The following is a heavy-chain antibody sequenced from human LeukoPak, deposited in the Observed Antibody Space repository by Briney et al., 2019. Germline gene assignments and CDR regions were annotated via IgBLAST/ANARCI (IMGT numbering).Heavy chain of an antibody. CDR3: ARQTGSGLFILP. J-gene: IGHJ4*02. V-gene: IGHV4-39*01. D-gene: IGHD3/OR15-3a*01. CDR2: IYYTGNT. CDR1: GGSISSSYSY. Sequence: SETLSLTCIVSGGSISSSYSYWGWIRQPPGMGLEWIGSIYYTGNTYYNASLKSQVSISIDTSKNQFSLKLTSVTAADTAVYYCARQTGSGLFILPGGQGTLVTVSS.